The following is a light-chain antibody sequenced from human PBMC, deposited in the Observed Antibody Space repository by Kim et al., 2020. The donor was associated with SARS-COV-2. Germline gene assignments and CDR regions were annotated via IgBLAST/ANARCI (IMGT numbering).Light chain of an antibody. V-gene: IGLV1-44*01. J-gene: IGLJ2*01. CDR2: SND. CDR1: TSNIGTNA. CDR3: SAWDDSLNGVI. Sequence: QPVLTQPPSASGTPGQRVTISCSGSTSNIGTNAVNWYQQLPRTAPKLLIYSNDHRPSGVPDRFSGSKSGTSASLAISGLQSEDEADYYCSAWDDSLNGVIFGGGTQLTVL.